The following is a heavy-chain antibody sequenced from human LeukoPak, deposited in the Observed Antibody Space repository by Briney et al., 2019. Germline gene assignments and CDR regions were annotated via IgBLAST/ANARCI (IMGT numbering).Heavy chain of an antibody. D-gene: IGHD5-18*01. V-gene: IGHV3-48*01. Sequence: GGSLRLSCAASGFTFSTYSMNWVRQAPGKGLEWVSYIGRTGSSMYYADSVKGRFTISRDNAKNSLSLQMNSLRVEDTAVYYCAREHSYIYGSQFFDLWGRGTLLIVSS. J-gene: IGHJ2*01. CDR2: IGRTGSSM. CDR3: AREHSYIYGSQFFDL. CDR1: GFTFSTYS.